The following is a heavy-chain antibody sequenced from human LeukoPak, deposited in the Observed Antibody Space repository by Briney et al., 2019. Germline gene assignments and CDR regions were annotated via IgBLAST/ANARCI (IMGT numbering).Heavy chain of an antibody. V-gene: IGHV3-48*03. CDR3: AELGITMIGGV. Sequence: GGSLRLSCAASGFTFRSYWMSWVRQAPGKGLEWVSYISSSGSTIYYADSVKGRFTISRDSAKNSLYLQMNSLRAEDTAVYYCAELGITMIGGVWGKGTTVTISS. J-gene: IGHJ6*04. D-gene: IGHD3-10*02. CDR2: ISSSGSTI. CDR1: GFTFRSYW.